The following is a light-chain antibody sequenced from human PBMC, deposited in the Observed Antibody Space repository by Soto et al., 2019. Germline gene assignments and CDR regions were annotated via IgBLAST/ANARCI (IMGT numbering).Light chain of an antibody. V-gene: IGLV2-23*01. CDR1: ISDVGSSNL. CDR3: CSYVGARRYV. Sequence: QSVLTQPASVSGSPGQSITISFSGSISDVGSSNLVSWYQQHPGKVPKLIIYEGNRRPSGVSSRFSGSNSGKTASLTISGLQAEDEADYYCCSYVGARRYVFVIGTKVTVL. CDR2: EGN. J-gene: IGLJ1*01.